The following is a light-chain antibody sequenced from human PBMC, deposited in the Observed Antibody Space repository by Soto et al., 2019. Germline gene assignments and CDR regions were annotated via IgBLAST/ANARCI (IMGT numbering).Light chain of an antibody. J-gene: IGKJ3*01. V-gene: IGKV3-11*01. Sequence: EIVLTQSPATLSLSPGERATLSCRASQSVSSYVAWYQQKPGQAPRLLIYDASNRATGIPARFSGSGSGTDFTLTISSLEPEDCAVYYCQQRSNWPPEVSFGPGTKVDIK. CDR3: QQRSNWPPEVS. CDR2: DAS. CDR1: QSVSSY.